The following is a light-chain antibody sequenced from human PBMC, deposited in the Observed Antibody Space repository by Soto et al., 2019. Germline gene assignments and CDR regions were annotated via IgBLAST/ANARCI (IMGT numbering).Light chain of an antibody. J-gene: IGKJ5*01. CDR2: GAS. CDR3: QQRSNWPLIT. V-gene: IGKV3-11*01. Sequence: EIVLTQSPATLSLSPGERATLSCRASQSVSSYLAWYQQKPGQAPRLLIYGASNRATGIPARFSGSGAGTDFTLTISSLEPEDFAVYYRQQRSNWPLITFGQGTRLEIK. CDR1: QSVSSY.